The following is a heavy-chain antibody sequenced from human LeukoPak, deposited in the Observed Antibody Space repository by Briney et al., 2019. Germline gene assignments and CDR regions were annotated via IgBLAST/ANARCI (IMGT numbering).Heavy chain of an antibody. V-gene: IGHV3-64D*06. CDR3: VKWYYYDSSGYYYGPDFDY. D-gene: IGHD3-22*01. Sequence: PGGSLGLSCGDSGFTFSSFAMHWVRQAPGKGLEYVSAISRNGGSTYYADSVKGRFTISRDNSKNTLYLQMSSLRAEDTAVYYCVKWYYYDSSGYYYGPDFDYWGQGTLVTVSS. J-gene: IGHJ4*02. CDR1: GFTFSSFA. CDR2: ISRNGGST.